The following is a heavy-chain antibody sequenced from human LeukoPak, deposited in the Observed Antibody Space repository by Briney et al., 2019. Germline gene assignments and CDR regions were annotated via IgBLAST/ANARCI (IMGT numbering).Heavy chain of an antibody. CDR3: AKGLVGSSIADFFDY. Sequence: GGSLRLSCAASKFTFSDYYMSCISSTASTRYYADSVKGRFTISRDNAKNSLYLQMNSLRGEDMALYYCAKGLVGSSIADFFDYWGQGSLVTVSS. CDR2: ISSTASTR. CDR1: KFTFSDYY. V-gene: IGHV3-11*01. J-gene: IGHJ4*02. D-gene: IGHD6-6*01.